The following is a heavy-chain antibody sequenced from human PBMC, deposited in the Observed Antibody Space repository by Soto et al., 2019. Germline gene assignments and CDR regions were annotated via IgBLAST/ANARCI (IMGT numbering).Heavy chain of an antibody. J-gene: IGHJ4*02. Sequence: GASVKVSCKASGGTFSSYAISWVRQAPGQGLEWMGGIIPILGTANYAQKFQGRVTITADESTSTAYMELSSLRSEDTAVYYCARDEYFAWLPPYYWGQGTLVTLSS. CDR3: ARDEYFAWLPPYY. D-gene: IGHD3-9*01. V-gene: IGHV1-69*13. CDR1: GGTFSSYA. CDR2: IIPILGTA.